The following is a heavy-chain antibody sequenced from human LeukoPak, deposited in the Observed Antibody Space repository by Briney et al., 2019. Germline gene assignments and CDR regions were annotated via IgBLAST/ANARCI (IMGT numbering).Heavy chain of an antibody. V-gene: IGHV3-23*01. Sequence: GGSLRLSCAASGFTFSSYGMSWVRQPPGKGPEWVSAIGSSGGSTYYADSVKGRFTVSRDNSKNTLYLQMNSLRTEDTAVYYCATTGSGSYYDYWGQGTLVTVSS. CDR1: GFTFSSYG. D-gene: IGHD1-26*01. J-gene: IGHJ4*02. CDR2: IGSSGGST. CDR3: ATTGSGSYYDY.